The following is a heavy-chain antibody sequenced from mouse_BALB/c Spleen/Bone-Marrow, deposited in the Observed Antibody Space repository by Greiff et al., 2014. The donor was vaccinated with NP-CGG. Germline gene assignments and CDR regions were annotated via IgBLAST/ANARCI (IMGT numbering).Heavy chain of an antibody. CDR1: GYSFTSYT. Sequence: VQLQQSGAELARPGASVKMSCKASGYSFTSYTMHWVKQRPGQGLEWIGYINPSSGYTNYNQKFKDKATLTADKSSSTAYMRLSSLTSEDSAVYYCARGWDYEGYFDYRGQGTTLTVSS. CDR3: ARGWDYEGYFDY. CDR2: INPSSGYT. V-gene: IGHV1-4*01. D-gene: IGHD2-4*01. J-gene: IGHJ2*01.